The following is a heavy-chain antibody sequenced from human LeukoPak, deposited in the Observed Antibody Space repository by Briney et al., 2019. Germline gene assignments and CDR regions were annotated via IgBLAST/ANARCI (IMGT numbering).Heavy chain of an antibody. CDR1: GFTFSCHG. CDR3: AECILTGYYKGYMDV. Sequence: GGTLRLSCAASGFTFSCHGMSWVRQAPGKGLEWVSAISGSGGSTYYADSVKGRFTISRDNSKNTLYLQMNSLRAEDTAVYYCAECILTGYYKGYMDVWGKGTTVTISS. D-gene: IGHD3-9*01. CDR2: ISGSGGST. J-gene: IGHJ6*03. V-gene: IGHV3-23*01.